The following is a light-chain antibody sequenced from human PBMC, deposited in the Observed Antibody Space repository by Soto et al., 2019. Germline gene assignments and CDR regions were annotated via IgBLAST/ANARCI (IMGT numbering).Light chain of an antibody. CDR3: SSYTSASTPLV. CDR1: GSDVGGYNY. J-gene: IGLJ2*01. Sequence: QSALTQPASVSGSPGQSITISCTGTGSDVGGYNYVSWYQQHPGKAPKVMIYDVSNRPSGVSNRFSGSKSGNTAPLTISGLQAEDEADYYCSSYTSASTPLVFGGGTKVTVL. V-gene: IGLV2-14*01. CDR2: DVS.